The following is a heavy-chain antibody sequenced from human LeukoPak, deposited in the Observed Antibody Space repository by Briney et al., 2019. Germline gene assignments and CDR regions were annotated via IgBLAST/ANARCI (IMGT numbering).Heavy chain of an antibody. CDR1: GDSVASGGYY. J-gene: IGHJ4*02. D-gene: IGHD1-26*01. Sequence: SETLSLTCTVSGDSVASGGYYWNWIRQPPGKGLEWIGYIYYSVSTNYNLSLQSRVTMSIDTSKNQFSLKLSSVTAADTAVYYCARQGELAIDYWGQGTLVTVSP. CDR3: ARQGELAIDY. V-gene: IGHV4-61*08. CDR2: IYYSVST.